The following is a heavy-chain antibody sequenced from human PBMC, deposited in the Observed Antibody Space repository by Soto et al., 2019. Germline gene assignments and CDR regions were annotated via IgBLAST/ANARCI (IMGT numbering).Heavy chain of an antibody. Sequence: EVQLVASGGGLVKPGESLRLSCAGSGITFSNVRMTWVRQAPGTGLEWLGRIKSKTDGGTADYPAAVKGRFTISRDDSKNMLYLQLNSLKTEDTAVYYCTTDYRWAFDIWGQGTMVTVSS. J-gene: IGHJ3*02. V-gene: IGHV3-15*01. D-gene: IGHD6-13*01. CDR1: GITFSNVR. CDR3: TTDYRWAFDI. CDR2: IKSKTDGGTA.